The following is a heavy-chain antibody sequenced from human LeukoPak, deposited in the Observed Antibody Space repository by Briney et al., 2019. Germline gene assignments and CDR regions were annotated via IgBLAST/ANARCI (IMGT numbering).Heavy chain of an antibody. V-gene: IGHV3-30*04. CDR1: GFTFSSYA. J-gene: IGHJ3*02. CDR2: ISYDGSNK. Sequence: GRSLRLSCAASGFTFSSYAMHWVRQAPGKGLEWVAVISYDGSNKYYADSVKGRFTISRDNSKNTLYLQMNSLRAEDTAVYYCARVRSAKNYYYDSSGYSGPRDAFDIWGQGTMVTVSS. CDR3: ARVRSAKNYYYDSSGYSGPRDAFDI. D-gene: IGHD3-22*01.